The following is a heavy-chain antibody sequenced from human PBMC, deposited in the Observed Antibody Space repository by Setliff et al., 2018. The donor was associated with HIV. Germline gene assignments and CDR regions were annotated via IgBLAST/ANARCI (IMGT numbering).Heavy chain of an antibody. V-gene: IGHV2-26*01. J-gene: IGHJ4*02. CDR2: IFSNDVK. Sequence: SGPTLVNPTETLTLTCTVSGFSLSNARMGVSWIRQPPGKALEWLAHIFSNDVKSYSTSLKSRLTISKDTSKSQVVLTMTNIDPVDTATYYCARDSSGYHYYFDYWGQGTLVTVSS. CDR3: ARDSSGYHYYFDY. D-gene: IGHD3-22*01. CDR1: GFSLSNARMG.